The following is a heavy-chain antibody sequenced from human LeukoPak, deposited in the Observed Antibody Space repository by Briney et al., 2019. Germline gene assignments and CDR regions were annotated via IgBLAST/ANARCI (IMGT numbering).Heavy chain of an antibody. D-gene: IGHD5-12*01. CDR3: AKGGYSGYDCVLFLDC. CDR1: GFTFSSYA. V-gene: IGHV3-23*01. CDR2: ISGSGGST. Sequence: GGSLRLSCAASGFTFSSYAMSWVRQAPGKGLEWVSAISGSGGSTYYADSVKGRFTISRDNSKNTLYLQMNSPRAEDTAVYYCAKGGYSGYDCVLFLDCWGQGTLVTVSS. J-gene: IGHJ4*02.